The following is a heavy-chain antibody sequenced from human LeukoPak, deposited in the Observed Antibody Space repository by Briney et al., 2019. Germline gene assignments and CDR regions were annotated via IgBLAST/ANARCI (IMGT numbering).Heavy chain of an antibody. D-gene: IGHD1-7*01. CDR2: IKSKTDGGTT. CDR3: TTDISIELELPIDY. J-gene: IGHJ4*02. V-gene: IGHV3-15*01. CDR1: GFTFSNAW. Sequence: PGGSLRLSCAASGFTFSNAWMSWVRQALGKGLEWVGRIKSKTDGGTTDYAAPVKGRFTISRDDSKNTLYLQMNSLKTEDTAVYYCTTDISIELELPIDYWGQGTLVTVSS.